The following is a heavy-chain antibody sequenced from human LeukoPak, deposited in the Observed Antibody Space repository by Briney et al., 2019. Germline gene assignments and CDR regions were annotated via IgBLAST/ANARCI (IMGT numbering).Heavy chain of an antibody. CDR1: GGSFSSGSYY. D-gene: IGHD5-18*01. Sequence: PSETLSLTCTVSGGSFSSGSYYWSWIRQPAGKGLEWIGRIYTSGSTNYNPSLKSRVTISVDTSKNQFSLKLSSVTAADTAVYYCAREGLGYSYGQNWFDPWGQGTLVTVSS. V-gene: IGHV4-61*02. CDR3: AREGLGYSYGQNWFDP. J-gene: IGHJ5*02. CDR2: IYTSGST.